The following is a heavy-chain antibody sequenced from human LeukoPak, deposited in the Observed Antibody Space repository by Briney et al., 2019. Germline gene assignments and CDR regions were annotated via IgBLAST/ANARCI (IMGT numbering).Heavy chain of an antibody. V-gene: IGHV3-23*01. J-gene: IGHJ4*02. Sequence: GGSLRLSCAASGFSFTIYAMSWVRQAPGKGLEWVSAISGSGRTTYYADSVKGRFTISRDSSKNTLYLQMNSLRAEDTAVYYCAKDTCIGGSCQSGFDYWGQGTLVTVSS. D-gene: IGHD2-15*01. CDR2: ISGSGRTT. CDR3: AKDTCIGGSCQSGFDY. CDR1: GFSFTIYA.